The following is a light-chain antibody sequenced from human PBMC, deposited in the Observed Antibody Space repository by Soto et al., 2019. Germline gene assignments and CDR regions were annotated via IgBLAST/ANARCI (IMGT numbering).Light chain of an antibody. CDR2: ELS. V-gene: IGKV2D-29*01. J-gene: IGKJ2*02. Sequence: IVMTQSPLSLAVTPGQPASISCKSSQSLLHTDGKTYLNWYLQRPGQPPQFLIYELSNRYCGVPDRFSGSGSGTDFTLKISRVEAEDVGVYYCMQTIQLLWTFGQGTKLEIQ. CDR3: MQTIQLLWT. CDR1: QSLLHTDGKTY.